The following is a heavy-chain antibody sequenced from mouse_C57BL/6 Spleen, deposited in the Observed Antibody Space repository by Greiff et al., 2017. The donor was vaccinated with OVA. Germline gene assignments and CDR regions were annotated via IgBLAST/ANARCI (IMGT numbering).Heavy chain of an antibody. CDR1: GYTFTSYD. D-gene: IGHD2-5*01. CDR3: AREDYSKSLYYFDY. Sequence: QVQLQQSGPELVKPGASVKLSCKASGYTFTSYDINWVKQRPGQGLEWIGWIYPRDGSTTYNEKFKGKATLTVDTSSSTAYMELHSLTSEDSAVYFRAREDYSKSLYYFDYWGQGTTLTVSS. V-gene: IGHV1-85*01. J-gene: IGHJ2*01. CDR2: IYPRDGST.